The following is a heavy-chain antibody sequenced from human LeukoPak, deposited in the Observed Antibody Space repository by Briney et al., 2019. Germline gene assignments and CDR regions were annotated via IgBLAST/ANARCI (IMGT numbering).Heavy chain of an antibody. V-gene: IGHV1-46*01. J-gene: IGHJ1*01. CDR2: INPSGGST. CDR1: GYTFTSYY. D-gene: IGHD5-24*01. CDR3: ARAAVGMATMERYFQH. Sequence: ASVKVSCKASGYTFTSYYMHWVRQAPGQGLKWMGIINPSGGSTSYAQKFQGRVTMTRDTSTSTVYMELSSLRSEDTAVYYCARAAVGMATMERYFQHWGQGILVTVSS.